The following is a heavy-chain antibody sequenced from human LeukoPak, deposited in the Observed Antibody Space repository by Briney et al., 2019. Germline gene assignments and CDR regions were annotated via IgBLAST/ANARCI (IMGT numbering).Heavy chain of an antibody. J-gene: IGHJ5*02. CDR3: AREILIYDFGPNWFDP. CDR2: IYTSGST. Sequence: SQTLSLTCTVSGGSISSGDYYWSWIRQPPGKGLEWIGYIYTSGSTNYNPSLKSRVTMSVDTSKNQFSLKLSSVTAADTAVYYCAREILIYDFGPNWFDPWGQGTLVTVSS. V-gene: IGHV4-30-4*01. CDR1: GGSISSGDYY. D-gene: IGHD3-3*01.